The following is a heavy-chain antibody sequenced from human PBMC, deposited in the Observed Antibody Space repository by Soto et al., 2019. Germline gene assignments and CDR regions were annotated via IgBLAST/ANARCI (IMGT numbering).Heavy chain of an antibody. Sequence: QVQLQQWGAGLLKPSETLSLTCAVYGGSFSGYYWSWIRQPPGKGLEWIGEINHSGSTNYNPSLTSRVTISVDTSKNQFSLKLSSVTAADTAVYYCASSSSWYTADYWGQGTLVTVSS. J-gene: IGHJ4*02. CDR3: ASSSSWYTADY. V-gene: IGHV4-34*01. CDR1: GGSFSGYY. D-gene: IGHD6-13*01. CDR2: INHSGST.